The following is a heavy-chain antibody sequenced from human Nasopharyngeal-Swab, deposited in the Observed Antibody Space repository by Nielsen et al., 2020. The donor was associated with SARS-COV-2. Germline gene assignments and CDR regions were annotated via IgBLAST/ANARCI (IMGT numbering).Heavy chain of an antibody. CDR2: INSPGGT. J-gene: IGHJ4*02. V-gene: IGHV3-23*01. D-gene: IGHD3-10*01. CDR3: VKDYPELVGSSSIFDY. CDR1: GFTFSGYA. Sequence: ESLKISCAASGFTFSGYAMSWVRQAPGKGLEWVSGINSPGGTYYRDSVKGRFTISKDNSQNTLYLQMDSLRAEDTAIYYCVKDYPELVGSSSIFDYWGQGIQVTVSS.